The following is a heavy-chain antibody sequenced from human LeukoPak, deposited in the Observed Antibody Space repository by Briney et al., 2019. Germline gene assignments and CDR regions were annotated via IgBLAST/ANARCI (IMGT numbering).Heavy chain of an antibody. CDR3: AREGTMVRRVIPLGFDY. Sequence: SQTLSLTCTVSGGSISSGDYYWSWIRQPPGKGLEWIGYIYYSGSTYYNPSLKSRVTISVDTSKNQFSLKLSSVTAADTAVYYCAREGTMVRRVIPLGFDYWGQGTLVTVSS. D-gene: IGHD3-10*01. CDR1: GGSISSGDYY. V-gene: IGHV4-30-4*01. J-gene: IGHJ4*02. CDR2: IYYSGST.